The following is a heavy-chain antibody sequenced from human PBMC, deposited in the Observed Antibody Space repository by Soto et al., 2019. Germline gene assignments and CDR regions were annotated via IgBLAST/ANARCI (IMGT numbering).Heavy chain of an antibody. J-gene: IGHJ6*03. CDR2: IYSSGTT. Sequence: QVQLQESGPGLVKPSETLSLTCSVSGGSLTGLYWTWVRQPPGRGLEWIGWIYSSGTTNYNPALTSRFTMSVDTSKNQFSLKLPSVTAADTAMYYCARLRNLYFLDVWGRGTPVTVSS. D-gene: IGHD1-1*01. CDR3: ARLRNLYFLDV. V-gene: IGHV4-59*08. CDR1: GGSLTGLY.